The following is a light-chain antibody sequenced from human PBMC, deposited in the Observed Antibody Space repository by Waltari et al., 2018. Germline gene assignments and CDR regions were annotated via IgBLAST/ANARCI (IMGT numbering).Light chain of an antibody. CDR3: QAWDRSTAWV. V-gene: IGLV3-1*01. CDR1: KLGDKY. J-gene: IGLJ2*01. Sequence: SYELTQPPSVSVSPGQTASITCSGDKLGDKYACWYQQKPGQSPVVVIYQDRKRPSGILERFSGSNSGNTATLTIGGTQAMDEADYYWQAWDRSTAWVFGGGTKLTVL. CDR2: QDR.